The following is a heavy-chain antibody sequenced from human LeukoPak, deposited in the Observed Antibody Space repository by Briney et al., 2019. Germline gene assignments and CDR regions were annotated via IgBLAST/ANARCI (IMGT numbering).Heavy chain of an antibody. CDR1: GGPISSSSYY. D-gene: IGHD5/OR15-5a*01. J-gene: IGHJ6*03. CDR3: TRLVWGYYYYMDV. CDR2: VYYSGST. V-gene: IGHV4-39*07. Sequence: PETLSLTCSVSGGPISSSSYYWGWIRQSRGKGLEWIGSVYYSGSTYYNPSLKSRVTISVGTSKSEFSLKLSSVTAADTAVYYCTRLVWGYYYYMDVWGKGTTVTVSS.